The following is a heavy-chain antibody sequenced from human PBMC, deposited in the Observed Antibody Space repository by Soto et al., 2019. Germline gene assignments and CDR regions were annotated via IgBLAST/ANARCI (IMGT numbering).Heavy chain of an antibody. D-gene: IGHD1-26*01. CDR2: VSDVERT. J-gene: IGHJ5*02. CDR3: ARPHSAAFAWAAES. V-gene: IGHV3-53*01. CDR1: GFSVSSNY. Sequence: EVRLVESGGGLIQPGGSLRLSCEVSGFSVSSNYMSWVRQAPGKGLEWVSVVSDVERTNFADSVKGRFTVSRDIPRRTVFLQMNSLRAEDTAVYYCARPHSAAFAWAAESWGQGTLVIVSS.